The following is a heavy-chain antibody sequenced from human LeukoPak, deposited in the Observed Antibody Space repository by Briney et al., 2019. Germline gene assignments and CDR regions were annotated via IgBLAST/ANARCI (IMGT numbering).Heavy chain of an antibody. D-gene: IGHD3-10*02. J-gene: IGHJ4*02. CDR2: ISTSGSTT. CDR3: ARGALHVFDY. Sequence: GGSLRLSCAASGFTFSDYEINWVRQAPGKGLEWVSCISTSGSTTYYADSVKGRFTISRDNAKNSLFLQMTTLTAEDTAVYYCARGALHVFDYWGQGTPVTVSS. V-gene: IGHV3-48*03. CDR1: GFTFSDYE.